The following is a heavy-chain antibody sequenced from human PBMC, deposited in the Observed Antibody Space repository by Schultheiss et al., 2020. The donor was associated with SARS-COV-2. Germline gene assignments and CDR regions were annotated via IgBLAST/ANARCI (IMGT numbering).Heavy chain of an antibody. CDR3: ARMWGHN. D-gene: IGHD1-26*01. J-gene: IGHJ4*02. CDR2: ISWNSGSI. CDR1: GFTFDDYA. V-gene: IGHV3-9*01. Sequence: SLKISCAASGFTFDDYAMHWVRQAPGKGLEWVSGISWNSGSIGYADSVKGRFTISRDNAKNSLYLQMNSLRAEDTAVYYCARMWGHNWGQGTLVTVSS.